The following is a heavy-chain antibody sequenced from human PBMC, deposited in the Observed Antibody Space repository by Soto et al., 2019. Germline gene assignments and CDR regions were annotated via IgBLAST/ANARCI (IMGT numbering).Heavy chain of an antibody. CDR2: ITGSSDYT. CDR3: AREYYYGMDV. V-gene: IGHV3-11*05. CDR1: GFTFSDYY. J-gene: IGHJ6*02. Sequence: GGSLRLSCAASGFTFSDYYMTWIRQAPGKGLEWVSYITGSSDYTNYADSVKGRFTISRDNVKNSLYLQMNSLRAEDTAVYYCAREYYYGMDVWGQGTTVTVSS.